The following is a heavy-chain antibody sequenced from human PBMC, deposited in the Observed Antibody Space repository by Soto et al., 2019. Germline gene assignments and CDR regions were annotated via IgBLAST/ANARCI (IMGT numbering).Heavy chain of an antibody. Sequence: QAQLVQSGAEVRKPGASVKVSCKASGYTFYSHSISWVRQAPGQGLEWMGRINADYGNTQYAQKFRGRVTMTTDTXXNKVYMELTNLRSDDTAVYYCARCIQGDYYYGMDVWGQGTTVTVSS. D-gene: IGHD5-18*01. CDR1: GYTFYSHS. CDR3: ARCIQGDYYYGMDV. CDR2: INADYGNT. V-gene: IGHV1-18*01. J-gene: IGHJ6*02.